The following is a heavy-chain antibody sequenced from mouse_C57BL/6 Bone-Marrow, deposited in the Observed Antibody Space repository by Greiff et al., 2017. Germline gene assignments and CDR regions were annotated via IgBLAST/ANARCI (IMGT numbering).Heavy chain of an antibody. V-gene: IGHV1-55*01. CDR3: SRHYGSSYAMDY. CDR1: GYTFTSYW. CDR2: IYPGSGST. J-gene: IGHJ4*01. D-gene: IGHD1-1*01. Sequence: QVQLKQPGAELVKPGASVKMSCKASGYTFTSYWITWVKQRPGQGLEWIGDIYPGSGSTNYNEKFKSKATLTVDTSSSAAYMQLSRLTSEDSAVYDCSRHYGSSYAMDYWGQGTSVTVSS.